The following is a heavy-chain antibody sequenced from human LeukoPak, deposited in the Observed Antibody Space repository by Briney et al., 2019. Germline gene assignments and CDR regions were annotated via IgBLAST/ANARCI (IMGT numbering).Heavy chain of an antibody. CDR1: GGSISSHY. CDR3: ARGYCSSTSCYLRY. CDR2: IYYSGST. Sequence: SETLSLTCTASGGSISSHYWSWIRQPPGKGLEWIGYIYYSGSTNYNPSLKSRVTISVDTSKNQFSLKLSSVTAADTAVYYCARGYCSSTSCYLRYWGQGTLSPSPQ. J-gene: IGHJ4*02. V-gene: IGHV4-59*11. D-gene: IGHD2-2*01.